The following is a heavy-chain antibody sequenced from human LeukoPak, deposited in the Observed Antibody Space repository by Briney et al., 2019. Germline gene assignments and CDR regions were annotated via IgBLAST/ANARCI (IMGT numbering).Heavy chain of an antibody. CDR2: IIPFLGTA. Sequence: SVKVSCKASGGTFRSYLFSWVRQAPGQGLEWMGGIIPFLGTAKYAQKVQGRVTITTDESTSTAYMELSGLRSEDTAVYYCARVGPGQDAFDIWGQGTMVTVSS. D-gene: IGHD1-14*01. CDR1: GGTFRSYL. V-gene: IGHV1-69*16. CDR3: ARVGPGQDAFDI. J-gene: IGHJ3*02.